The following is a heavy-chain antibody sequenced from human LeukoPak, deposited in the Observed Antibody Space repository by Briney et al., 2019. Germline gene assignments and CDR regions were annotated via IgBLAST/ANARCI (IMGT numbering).Heavy chain of an antibody. CDR1: GFTFSSYA. D-gene: IGHD2-2*02. Sequence: GGSLRLSCAASGFTFSSYAMHWVRQAPGKGLEWVAVISYDGSNKYYADSVKGRFTISRDNSKNTLYLQMNSLRAEDTAVYYCARDPGFVVVPAAIQGFFDYWGQGTLVTVSS. CDR2: ISYDGSNK. J-gene: IGHJ4*02. V-gene: IGHV3-30-3*01. CDR3: ARDPGFVVVPAAIQGFFDY.